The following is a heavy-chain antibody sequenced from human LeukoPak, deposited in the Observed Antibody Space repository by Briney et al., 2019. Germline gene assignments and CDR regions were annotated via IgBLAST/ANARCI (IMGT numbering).Heavy chain of an antibody. J-gene: IGHJ5*02. CDR2: IYYSGST. V-gene: IGHV4-34*01. CDR1: GVSFNDYY. D-gene: IGHD2/OR15-2a*01. CDR3: ARLAFRWFDP. Sequence: SETLSLTCGVYGVSFNDYYWGWIRQPPGKGLEWIGSIYYSGSTYYNPSLKSRVTISVDTSKNQFSLKLSSVTAADTAVYYCARLAFRWFDPWGQGTLVTVSS.